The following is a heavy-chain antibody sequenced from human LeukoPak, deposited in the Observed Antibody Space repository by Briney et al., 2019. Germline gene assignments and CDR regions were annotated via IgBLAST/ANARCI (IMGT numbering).Heavy chain of an antibody. V-gene: IGHV5-51*01. CDR3: ARRLYYHESSGYFLGWFDP. CDR2: IYPGDSDT. CDR1: GYNFTDYW. J-gene: IGHJ5*02. Sequence: GESLKISCKGSGYNFTDYWIGWVRQMPGKGLEWMGIIYPGDSDTRYSPSFQGQVTISVDKSLNTAYLQWTSLKASDSAMYYCARRLYYHESSGYFLGWFDPWGQGTLVTVSS. D-gene: IGHD3-22*01.